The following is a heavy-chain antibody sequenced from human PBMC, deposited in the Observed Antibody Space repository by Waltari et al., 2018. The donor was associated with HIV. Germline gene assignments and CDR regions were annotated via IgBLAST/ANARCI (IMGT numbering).Heavy chain of an antibody. CDR2: VIPFLGIA. D-gene: IGHD1-26*01. Sequence: QVHLVQSGAEVKKPGSSVKVSCKASGGTFSTSGINWIRQAPGQGLEWMGRVIPFLGIANYARQFQGRVTISADTSTNTAYMALTGLKFEDMAIYYCARADVVGVGEADLSHWGQGTLVTVPS. J-gene: IGHJ1*01. CDR1: GGTFSTSG. CDR3: ARADVVGVGEADLSH. V-gene: IGHV1-69*04.